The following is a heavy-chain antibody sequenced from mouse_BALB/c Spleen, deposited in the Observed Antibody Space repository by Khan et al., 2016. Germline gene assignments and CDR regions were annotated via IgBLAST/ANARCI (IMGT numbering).Heavy chain of an antibody. D-gene: IGHD6-1*01. Sequence: QIQLVQSGPELKKPGETVKISCKASGYTFTDYSMHWVKQAPGKGLKWMGWINTETGEPTYADDFKGRFAFSLETSASTAYLQINNLKNEDTATYFCASPLSPATYWYFDVWGAGTTVTVSS. J-gene: IGHJ1*01. V-gene: IGHV9-2-1*01. CDR3: ASPLSPATYWYFDV. CDR1: GYTFTDYS. CDR2: INTETGEP.